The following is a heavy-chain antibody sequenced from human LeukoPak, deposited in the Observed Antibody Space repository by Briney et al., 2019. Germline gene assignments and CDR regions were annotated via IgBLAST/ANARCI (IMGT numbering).Heavy chain of an antibody. Sequence: GGSLRLSCAASGFTVSSNYMSWVRQAPGKGLEWVSVIYSSVVYSGGSTYYADSVKGRFTISRDNSKNTLYLQMNSLRAEDTAIHYCARGTIAVTYLDYWGQGTLVTVSS. J-gene: IGHJ4*02. D-gene: IGHD6-19*01. CDR1: GFTVSSNY. CDR2: IYSSVVYSGGST. V-gene: IGHV3-53*01. CDR3: ARGTIAVTYLDY.